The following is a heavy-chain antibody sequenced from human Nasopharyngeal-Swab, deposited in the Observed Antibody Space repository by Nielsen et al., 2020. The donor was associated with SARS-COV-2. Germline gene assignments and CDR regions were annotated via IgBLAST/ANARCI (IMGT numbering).Heavy chain of an antibody. CDR2: ISYDGSNK. Sequence: GGSLRLSCAASGFTFSSYAMHWVRQAPGKGLEWVAVISYDGSNKYYADSVKGRFTISRDNSKNTLYLQMNSLRAEDTAVYYCARDRDVVVVAATPGGCDYWGQGTLVTVSS. V-gene: IGHV3-30-3*01. CDR1: GFTFSSYA. J-gene: IGHJ4*02. D-gene: IGHD2-15*01. CDR3: ARDRDVVVVAATPGGCDY.